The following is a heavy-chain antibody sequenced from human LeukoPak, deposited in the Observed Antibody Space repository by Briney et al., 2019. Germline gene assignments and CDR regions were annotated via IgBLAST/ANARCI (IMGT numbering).Heavy chain of an antibody. CDR2: IYYSGST. J-gene: IGHJ4*02. D-gene: IGHD3-16*01. CDR3: ARGRYGWLPFDF. CDR1: GGSMSNYY. Sequence: SETLSLTCTVSGGSMSNYYWNWIRQPPGKGLEWIGYIYYSGSTNYNPSLKSRVTISVDTSKNQFTLKLSSVTAADTAVYYCARGRYGWLPFDFWGQGTLVTVSS. V-gene: IGHV4-59*01.